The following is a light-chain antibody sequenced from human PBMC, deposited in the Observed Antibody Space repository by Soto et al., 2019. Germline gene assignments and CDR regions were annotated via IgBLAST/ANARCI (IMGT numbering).Light chain of an antibody. CDR2: DAS. V-gene: IGKV3-11*01. CDR3: QQRSNWRGT. CDR1: QSVSSY. J-gene: IGKJ4*01. Sequence: EIVLTQSAATLSLSPGERATLSCRASQSVSSYLAWYQQKPGQAPRLLIYDASNRATGIPARFSGSGSGTEFTLTISSLEPGDFAVYYCQQRSNWRGTFGGGTKVEIK.